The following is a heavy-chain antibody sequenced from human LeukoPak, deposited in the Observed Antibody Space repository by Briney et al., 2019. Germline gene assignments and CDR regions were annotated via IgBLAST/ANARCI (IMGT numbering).Heavy chain of an antibody. V-gene: IGHV4-38-2*01. CDR3: ARTIAKYNWNYASYASFDY. J-gene: IGHJ4*02. CDR2: IYHSGNA. CDR1: GYSISRGYY. D-gene: IGHD1-7*01. Sequence: SETLSLTCAVSGYSISRGYYWGWIRQPPGKGLEWIGIIYHSGNAYYNPSLKSRVTISVDTSDNQFSLTLSSVTAADTAMYYCARTIAKYNWNYASYASFDYWGQGTLVTVSS.